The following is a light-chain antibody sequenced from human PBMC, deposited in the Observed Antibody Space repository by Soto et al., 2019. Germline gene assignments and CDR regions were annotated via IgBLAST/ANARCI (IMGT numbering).Light chain of an antibody. V-gene: IGLV2-11*01. Sequence: QSVLTQPRSVSGSPGQSVTISCTGTSSDVGGYNYVSWYQHHPGKAPKLMIYDVSKRPSGVPYRFSGSKSGNTASLTISGLQAEDEADYYCCSYAGSYSYVFGTGTKVTVL. CDR1: SSDVGGYNY. CDR3: CSYAGSYSYV. CDR2: DVS. J-gene: IGLJ1*01.